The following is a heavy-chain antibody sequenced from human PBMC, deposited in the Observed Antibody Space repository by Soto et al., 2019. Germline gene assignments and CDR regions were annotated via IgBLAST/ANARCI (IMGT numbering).Heavy chain of an antibody. CDR3: AKCVIEAAGTWDY. V-gene: IGHV3-23*01. J-gene: IGHJ4*02. D-gene: IGHD6-13*01. CDR1: GFTFSSYS. CDR2: RSGSGGST. Sequence: WWSLCLSCTASGFTFSSYSMSWIRQGPGTGLGWVSARSGSGGSTYYADSLKGRFTISRDNSKNTLYLQMSSLRAADTAVYYCAKCVIEAAGTWDYWGQGTLVTVSS.